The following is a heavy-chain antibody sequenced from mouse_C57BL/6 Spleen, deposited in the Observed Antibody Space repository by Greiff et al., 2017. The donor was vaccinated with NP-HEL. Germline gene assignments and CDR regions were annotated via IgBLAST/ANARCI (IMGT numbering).Heavy chain of an antibody. D-gene: IGHD1-1*01. CDR1: GYSITSGYD. J-gene: IGHJ2*01. CDR2: ISYSGST. CDR3: ARGITTSEDYFDY. V-gene: IGHV3-1*01. Sequence: EVQLQESGPGMVKPSQSLSLTCTVTGYSITSGYDWHWIRHFPGNKLEWMGYISYSGSTNYNPSLKSRISITHDTSKNHFFLKLNSVTTEDTATYYCARGITTSEDYFDYWGQGTTLTVSS.